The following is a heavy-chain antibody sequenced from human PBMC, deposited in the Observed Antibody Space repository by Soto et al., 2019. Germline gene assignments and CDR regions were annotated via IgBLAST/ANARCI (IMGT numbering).Heavy chain of an antibody. D-gene: IGHD1-26*01. Sequence: QVQLQESGPGLVKPSETLSLTCTVSGGSVSSGSYYWSWIRQPPGKGLEWIGYIYYSGSTNYNPSLKSRVARSVETSKNQFAFKLSFVTAADTAVYYCAREAESVGATGFDYWGQGTLVTVSS. CDR1: GGSVSSGSYY. V-gene: IGHV4-61*01. CDR3: AREAESVGATGFDY. CDR2: IYYSGST. J-gene: IGHJ4*02.